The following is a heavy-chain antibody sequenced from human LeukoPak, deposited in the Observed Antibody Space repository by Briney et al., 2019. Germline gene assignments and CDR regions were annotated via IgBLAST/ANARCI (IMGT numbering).Heavy chain of an antibody. CDR1: GGTFSSYA. J-gene: IGHJ6*02. CDR3: ASAQYCSSTSCYLGYYYYGMDV. D-gene: IGHD2-2*01. Sequence: ASVKVSCKASGGTFSSYAISWVRQAPGQGLEWMGRIIPIFGIANYAQKFQGRVTITADKSTSTAYMELSSLRSEDTAVYYCASAQYCSSTSCYLGYYYYGMDVCGQGTTVTVSS. CDR2: IIPIFGIA. V-gene: IGHV1-69*04.